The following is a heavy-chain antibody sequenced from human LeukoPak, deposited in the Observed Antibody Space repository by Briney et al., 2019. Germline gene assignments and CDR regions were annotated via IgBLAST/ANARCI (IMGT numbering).Heavy chain of an antibody. Sequence: PSETLSLTCTVSGGSISSYYWSWIQQPPGKGLEWIGYIYYSGSTNYNPSLKSRVTISVDTSKNQFSLKLSSVTAADTAVYYCARNYYDSSGYSMILGYWGQGTLVTVSS. CDR3: ARNYYDSSGYSMILGY. V-gene: IGHV4-59*01. CDR2: IYYSGST. D-gene: IGHD3-22*01. CDR1: GGSISSYY. J-gene: IGHJ4*02.